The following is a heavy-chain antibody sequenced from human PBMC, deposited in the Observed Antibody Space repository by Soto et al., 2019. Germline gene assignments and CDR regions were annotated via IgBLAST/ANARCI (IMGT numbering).Heavy chain of an antibody. Sequence: PSETLSLTCTVSGDAIYIGGYYWTWIRQHPGKGLEWIGYTYHTGKTYYNPSLESRVTMSVDTSKNQFSLKLASVTAADTAVYYCARQEGGLWFGELLFHWFDPWGQGTLVTVSS. CDR3: ARQEGGLWFGELLFHWFDP. CDR1: GDAIYIGGYY. CDR2: TYHTGKT. D-gene: IGHD3-10*01. V-gene: IGHV4-31*03. J-gene: IGHJ5*02.